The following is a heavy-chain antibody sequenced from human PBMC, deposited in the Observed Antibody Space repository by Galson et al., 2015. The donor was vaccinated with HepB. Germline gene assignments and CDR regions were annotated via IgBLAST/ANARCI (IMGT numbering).Heavy chain of an antibody. CDR3: ARVRRADIVLMVYAISGAFDI. CDR2: IIPIFGTA. J-gene: IGHJ3*02. CDR1: GGTFSSYA. V-gene: IGHV1-69*06. D-gene: IGHD2-8*01. Sequence: SVKVSCKASGGTFSSYAISWVRQAPGQGLEWMGGIIPIFGTANYAQKFQGRVTITADKSTSTAYMELSSLRSEDTAVYYCARVRRADIVLMVYAISGAFDIWGQGTMVTVSS.